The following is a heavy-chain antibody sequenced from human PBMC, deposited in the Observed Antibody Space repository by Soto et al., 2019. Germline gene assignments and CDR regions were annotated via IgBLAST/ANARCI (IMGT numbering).Heavy chain of an antibody. D-gene: IGHD6-19*01. J-gene: IGHJ5*02. Sequence: PSETLSLTCTVSGDSISSYFWSWIRQSAGKGLEWIGRVHTSGSTTYNPSLKSRVTMSVDTSKSQFSLKLTSVTAADTAVYYCAREGAMASPGWFDPWGQGTLVTVSS. CDR2: VHTSGST. CDR3: AREGAMASPGWFDP. CDR1: GDSISSYF. V-gene: IGHV4-4*07.